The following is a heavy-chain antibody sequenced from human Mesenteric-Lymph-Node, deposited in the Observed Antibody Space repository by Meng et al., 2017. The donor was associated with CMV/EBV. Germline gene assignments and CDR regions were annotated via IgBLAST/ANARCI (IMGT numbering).Heavy chain of an antibody. Sequence: GGSLRLSCAASGFTFSSYAMSWVRQAPGKGLEWVSAISGSGGSTYYADSVKGRFTISRDNSKNTLYLQMNSLRAEDTAVYYCAKPDFWSGYNDPFDYWGQGTLVTVSS. J-gene: IGHJ4*02. D-gene: IGHD3-3*01. V-gene: IGHV3-23*01. CDR2: ISGSGGST. CDR3: AKPDFWSGYNDPFDY. CDR1: GFTFSSYA.